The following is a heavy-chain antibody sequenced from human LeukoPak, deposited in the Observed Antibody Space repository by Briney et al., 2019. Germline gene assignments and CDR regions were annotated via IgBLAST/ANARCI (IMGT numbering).Heavy chain of an antibody. J-gene: IGHJ5*02. CDR2: INPNSGGT. CDR1: GYTFTGYY. Sequence: ASVKVSCKASGYTFTGYYMHWVRQAPGQGLEWMGWINPNSGGTNYAQKFQGRVTMTRDTSISTAYMELSRLRSDDTAVYYCARDYYYGSGSFRWFDPWGQGTLVTVSS. CDR3: ARDYYYGSGSFRWFDP. V-gene: IGHV1-2*02. D-gene: IGHD3-10*01.